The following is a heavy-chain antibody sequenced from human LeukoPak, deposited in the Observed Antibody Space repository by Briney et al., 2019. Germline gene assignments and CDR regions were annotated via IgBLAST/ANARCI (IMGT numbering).Heavy chain of an antibody. CDR1: GGSISSYY. CDR3: ARGGLLWCGELLYHYGMDV. D-gene: IGHD3-10*01. J-gene: IGHJ6*02. V-gene: IGHV4-4*07. CDR2: IYTSGST. Sequence: PETLSLTCTVSGGSISSYYWSWVRQPAGKGLEWIGRIYTSGSTNYNPSLKSRVTMSVDTSKNQFSLTLSSVTAADTAVYYCARGGLLWCGELLYHYGMDVWGQGTTVTVSS.